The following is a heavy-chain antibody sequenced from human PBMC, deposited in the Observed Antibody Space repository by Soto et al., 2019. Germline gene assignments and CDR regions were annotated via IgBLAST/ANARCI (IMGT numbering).Heavy chain of an antibody. CDR1: GFTFSSYA. Sequence: GGSLRLSCAASGFTFSSYAMSWVRQAPGKGLEWVAVISYDGSNKYYADSVKGRFTISRDNSKNTLYLQMNSLRAEDTAVYYCAKVPTAYWGQGTLVTVSS. CDR2: ISYDGSNK. V-gene: IGHV3-30*18. J-gene: IGHJ4*02. CDR3: AKVPTAY.